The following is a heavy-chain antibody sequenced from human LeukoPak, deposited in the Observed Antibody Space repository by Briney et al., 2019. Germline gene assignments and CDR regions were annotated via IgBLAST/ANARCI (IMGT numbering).Heavy chain of an antibody. CDR2: IKSKTDGGKT. V-gene: IGHV3-15*01. J-gene: IGHJ4*02. Sequence: SGGSLRLSCAASAFTFSNVWLNWVRQAPGKGLEWVARIKSKTDGGKTDYAAPVKGRFTISRDDSKNTLYLQMNSLKTEDTAVYYCTTEERVSSGYCSGGSCYIDYWGQGTLVTVSS. D-gene: IGHD2-15*01. CDR3: TTEERVSSGYCSGGSCYIDY. CDR1: AFTFSNVW.